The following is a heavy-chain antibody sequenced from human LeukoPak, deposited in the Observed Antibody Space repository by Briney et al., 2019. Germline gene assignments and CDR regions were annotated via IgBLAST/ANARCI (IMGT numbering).Heavy chain of an antibody. Sequence: GGTLRLSCAASGFAFSSYGMNWVRQAPGKGLEWVSGISASGGRTYYADSVKGRFTTSRDNSKNTMYLQINSLRAEDTAVYYCARDSITMVRGVYYYYMDVWGKGTTVTVSS. CDR3: ARDSITMVRGVYYYYMDV. J-gene: IGHJ6*03. V-gene: IGHV3-23*01. CDR1: GFAFSSYG. D-gene: IGHD3-10*01. CDR2: ISASGGRT.